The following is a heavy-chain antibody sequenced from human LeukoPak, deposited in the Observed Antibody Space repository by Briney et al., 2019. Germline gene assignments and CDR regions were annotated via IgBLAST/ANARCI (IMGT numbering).Heavy chain of an antibody. J-gene: IGHJ3*02. CDR1: GYSFTSYW. CDR3: ARRRAITMIVEDAFDI. D-gene: IGHD3-22*01. CDR2: IYPGDSDT. Sequence: GESLKISCKGSGYSFTSYWIGWVRQMPGKGLEWMGIIYPGDSDTRYSPSFQGQVTISADKSISTAYLQWSSLKASDTAMYYCARRRAITMIVEDAFDIWGQGTMVTVSP. V-gene: IGHV5-51*01.